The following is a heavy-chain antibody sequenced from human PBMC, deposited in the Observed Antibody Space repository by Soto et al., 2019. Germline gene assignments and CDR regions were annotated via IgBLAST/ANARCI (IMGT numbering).Heavy chain of an antibody. V-gene: IGHV4-34*01. CDR3: ARMGHMGRATRVDY. D-gene: IGHD2-21*01. CDR1: GGSFSGYY. J-gene: IGHJ4*02. CDR2: INHSGIT. Sequence: QVQLQQWGAGLLKPSETLSLTCAVYGGSFSGYYWSWIRQPPGKGLEWNGEINHSGITNYNPSLKRRVNISVDTSKNQVSLQLSSVTASDTAVYYCARMGHMGRATRVDYWGQGNLVTVSS.